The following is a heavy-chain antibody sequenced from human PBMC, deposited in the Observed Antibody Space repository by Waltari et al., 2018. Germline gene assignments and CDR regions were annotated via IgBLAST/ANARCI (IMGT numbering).Heavy chain of an antibody. CDR2: INPNSGGT. CDR3: ARAPPDYYDRSGYYHNAFDI. J-gene: IGHJ3*02. V-gene: IGHV1-2*02. Sequence: QVQLVQSGAEVKKPGASVKVSCKASGYTFTGYYMHWVRQAPGQGLEWMGWINPNSGGTNYAQKFQGRVTMTRDTSISTAYMELSRLRSDDTAVYYCARAPPDYYDRSGYYHNAFDIWGQGTMVTVSS. D-gene: IGHD3-22*01. CDR1: GYTFTGYY.